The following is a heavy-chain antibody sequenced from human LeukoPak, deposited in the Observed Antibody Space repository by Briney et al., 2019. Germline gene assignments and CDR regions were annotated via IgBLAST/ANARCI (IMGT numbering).Heavy chain of an antibody. CDR1: GYRFSSYG. J-gene: IGHJ6*02. V-gene: IGHV1-18*01. CDR3: AREYYDILTGYYNAYYYYGMDV. CDR2: ISGYSGNT. Sequence: ASVKVSCKSSGYRFSSYGISWVRQAPGQGLEWMGWISGYSGNTTYAQKFQGRVTMTRNTSIRTAYMELSSMRSEDTAVYYCAREYYDILTGYYNAYYYYGMDVWGQGTTVTVSS. D-gene: IGHD3-9*01.